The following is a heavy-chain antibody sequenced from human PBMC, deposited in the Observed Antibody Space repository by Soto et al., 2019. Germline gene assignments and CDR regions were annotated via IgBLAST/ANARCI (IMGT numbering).Heavy chain of an antibody. CDR1: GGTFSTHV. J-gene: IGHJ5*02. D-gene: IGHD6-19*01. Sequence: QVQLVQSGAEVKKPGSSVKVSCKTSGGTFSTHVIGWVRQAPGQGLEWMGGIVPKFGTTNYAHKFKDRVKITADESTSTAYMEVSSLTSEDTAVYYCVRGGSDNSGWYIWFDPWGQGTLVTVSS. V-gene: IGHV1-69*01. CDR2: IVPKFGTT. CDR3: VRGGSDNSGWYIWFDP.